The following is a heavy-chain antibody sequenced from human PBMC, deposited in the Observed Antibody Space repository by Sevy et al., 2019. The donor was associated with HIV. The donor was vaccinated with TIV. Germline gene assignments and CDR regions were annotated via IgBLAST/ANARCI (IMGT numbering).Heavy chain of an antibody. CDR2: IYPDDSDT. D-gene: IGHD3-22*01. Sequence: RQRESLKISCKGSGYSFTSHWLGWVRHMPGKGLEWMGIIYPDDSDTKYSPSFQGQVTFSADKSISTAYLQWSSLKASDTAMYYCATSRSGYFDSSGYYIYWGQGTLVTVSS. CDR3: ATSRSGYFDSSGYYIY. J-gene: IGHJ4*02. CDR1: GYSFTSHW. V-gene: IGHV5-51*03.